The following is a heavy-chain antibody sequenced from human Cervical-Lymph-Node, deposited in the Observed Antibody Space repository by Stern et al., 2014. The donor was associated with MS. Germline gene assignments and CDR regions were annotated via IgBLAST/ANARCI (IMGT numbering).Heavy chain of an antibody. Sequence: QVQLVQSEAEVKKPGASVKVSCKTSGYIFTSDDINWVRQAAGKGLEWMGWMNPDSGGTGFAQKFLGRVTLTRDIYTNTAYMEVTNLRSEDTAMYYCTNAWESWGQGTLITVSS. CDR2: MNPDSGGT. V-gene: IGHV1-8*01. D-gene: IGHD1-26*01. J-gene: IGHJ5*02. CDR1: GYIFTSDD. CDR3: TNAWES.